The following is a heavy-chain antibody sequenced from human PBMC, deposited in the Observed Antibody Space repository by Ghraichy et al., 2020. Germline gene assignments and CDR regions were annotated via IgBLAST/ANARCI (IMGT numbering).Heavy chain of an antibody. Sequence: SETLSLTCTVSGGSVSNTNYYWAWIRQPPGKGLEWIANIYYSGSTYYNPSLKSRVTISVDTSKNQFSLRLSSVTAADTAVYYCARHVTTGRYEYYFDYWGQGTLVTVSS. J-gene: IGHJ4*02. CDR3: ARHVTTGRYEYYFDY. V-gene: IGHV4-39*01. CDR1: GGSVSNTNYY. CDR2: IYYSGST. D-gene: IGHD1-26*01.